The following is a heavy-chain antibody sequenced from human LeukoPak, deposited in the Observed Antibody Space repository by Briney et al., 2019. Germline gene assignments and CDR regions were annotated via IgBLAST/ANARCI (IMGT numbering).Heavy chain of an antibody. Sequence: ASVKVSCKASGYTFTNYGISWVRQAPGQGLEWMGWISAYNGNTNYAQKFQGRITMTTDTSTSTAYMELRSLRSDDTAVYYCARDLKMGYSSGRYSWGTGSSNDYWGQGTLVTVSS. D-gene: IGHD6-19*01. CDR3: ARDLKMGYSSGRYSWGTGSSNDY. J-gene: IGHJ4*02. CDR1: GYTFTNYG. CDR2: ISAYNGNT. V-gene: IGHV1-18*01.